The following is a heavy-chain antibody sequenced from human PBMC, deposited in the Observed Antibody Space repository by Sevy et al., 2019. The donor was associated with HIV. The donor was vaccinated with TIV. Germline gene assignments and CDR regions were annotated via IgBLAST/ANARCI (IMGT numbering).Heavy chain of an antibody. CDR2: IKQDGSEK. CDR3: ARDQCYYGSGSYYNFQDGMDV. D-gene: IGHD3-10*01. V-gene: IGHV3-7*03. J-gene: IGHJ6*02. CDR1: GFTFSSYW. Sequence: GGSLRLSCAASGFTFSSYWMSWVRQAPGKGLEWVANIKQDGSEKYYVDSVKGGFNISRDNAKNSLYLQMNSLRAEDTAVYYCARDQCYYGSGSYYNFQDGMDVWGQGTTVTVSS.